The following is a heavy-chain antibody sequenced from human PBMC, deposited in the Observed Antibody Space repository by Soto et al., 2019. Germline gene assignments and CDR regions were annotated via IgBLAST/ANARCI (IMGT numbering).Heavy chain of an antibody. CDR2: ISGGADDT. V-gene: IGHV3-23*01. CDR3: AKAINDYYAPLDY. Sequence: EVQLLESGGGLVQPGGSLRLSCTASGFTFSNYAMGWVRQAPGQGLEWVSVISGGADDTHYADSVKGRFTICRDNSKNTLYVQMDSLRAEDTAVYYCAKAINDYYAPLDYCGQGMRVTVSS. CDR1: GFTFSNYA. J-gene: IGHJ4*02. D-gene: IGHD3-3*01.